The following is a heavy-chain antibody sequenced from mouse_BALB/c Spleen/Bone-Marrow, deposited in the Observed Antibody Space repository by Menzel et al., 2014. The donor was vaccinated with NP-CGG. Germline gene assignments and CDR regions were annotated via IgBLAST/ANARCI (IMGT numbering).Heavy chain of an antibody. CDR2: IWGDGST. CDR3: ARDEEGAGTDLYAMDY. Sequence: VKLMESGPGLVAPSQSLSITCTVSGFSLTGYGVYWIRQPPGKGLEWLGMIWGDGSTDYNSVLKSRLTISKDNSKSQVFLKMNSLQADDTARYCCARDEEGAGTDLYAMDYWGQGTSVTVSS. J-gene: IGHJ4*01. V-gene: IGHV2-6-7*01. D-gene: IGHD4-1*01. CDR1: GFSLTGYG.